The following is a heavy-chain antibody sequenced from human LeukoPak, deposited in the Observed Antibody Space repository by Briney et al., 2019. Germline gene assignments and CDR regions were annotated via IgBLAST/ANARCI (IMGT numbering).Heavy chain of an antibody. Sequence: ASVTVSCKVSGYTLTELSMHWVRQAPGKGLEWMGGFDPEDGETIYAQRFQGRVTMTEDTSTDTAYMELSSLRSEDTAVYYCATDPGALTMVRGVAYWGQGTLVTVSS. CDR2: FDPEDGET. J-gene: IGHJ4*02. V-gene: IGHV1-24*01. CDR1: GYTLTELS. CDR3: ATDPGALTMVRGVAY. D-gene: IGHD3-10*01.